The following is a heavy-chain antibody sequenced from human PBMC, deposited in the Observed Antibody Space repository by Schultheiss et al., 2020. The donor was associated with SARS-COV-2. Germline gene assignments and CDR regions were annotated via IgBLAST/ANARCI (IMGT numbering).Heavy chain of an antibody. V-gene: IGHV4-59*12. J-gene: IGHJ4*02. Sequence: SETLSLTCSVWGDSISSYYWSWIRQPPGKGLEWIGYIYYSGSTNYNPSLKSRVTISVDTSKNQFSLKLSSVTAADTAVYYCARGATSSSWYRLDYWGQGTLVTVSS. D-gene: IGHD6-13*01. CDR2: IYYSGST. CDR3: ARGATSSSWYRLDY. CDR1: GDSISSYY.